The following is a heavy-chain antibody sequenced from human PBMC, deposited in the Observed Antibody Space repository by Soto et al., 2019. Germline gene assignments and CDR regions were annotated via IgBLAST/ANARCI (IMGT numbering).Heavy chain of an antibody. V-gene: IGHV4-31*03. Sequence: QVQLQESGPGLVKPSETLTLTCTVSGHSLSSGGYYWSWIRQHPGKGLEWVGYIYFTGTTLYNPSLKSRLAMSVDTAKTQSSLKLTSVTSADTAVYYCARDWASSGWPNWGQGVLVTVSS. CDR1: GHSLSSGGYY. CDR2: IYFTGTT. D-gene: IGHD6-19*01. CDR3: ARDWASSGWPN. J-gene: IGHJ4*02.